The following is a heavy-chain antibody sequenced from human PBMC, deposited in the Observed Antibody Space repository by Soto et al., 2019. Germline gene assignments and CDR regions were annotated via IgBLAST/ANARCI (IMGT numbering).Heavy chain of an antibody. V-gene: IGHV3-53*01. CDR2: IYAGTIT. Sequence: GGSLTLSCAVSGITVSSYYMSWVRQAAGKGLEWVSVIYAGTITYYADSVKGRFTIYRDNSRNTLNLEMNSLRVEDTAVYYCARIPYDNSGTIFDYWGQGTLVTVYS. J-gene: IGHJ4*02. CDR3: ARIPYDNSGTIFDY. D-gene: IGHD3-22*01. CDR1: GITVSSYY.